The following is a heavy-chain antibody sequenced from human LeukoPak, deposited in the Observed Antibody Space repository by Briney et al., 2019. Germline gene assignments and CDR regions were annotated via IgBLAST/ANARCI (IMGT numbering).Heavy chain of an antibody. J-gene: IGHJ4*02. Sequence: SVKVSCKASGGTFSSYAISWVRQAPGQGLEWMGGIIPIFGTANYAQKFQGRVTITADESTSTAYMELSSLRSDDTAVYYCARDDSSGYYYGSIDYWGQGTLVTVSS. CDR3: ARDDSSGYYYGSIDY. CDR2: IIPIFGTA. D-gene: IGHD3-22*01. V-gene: IGHV1-69*01. CDR1: GGTFSSYA.